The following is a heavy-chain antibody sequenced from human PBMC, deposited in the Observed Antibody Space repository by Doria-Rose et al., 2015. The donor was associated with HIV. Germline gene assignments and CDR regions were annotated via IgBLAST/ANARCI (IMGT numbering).Heavy chain of an antibody. V-gene: IGHV2-26*01. CDR3: ARIKSSRWYHKYYFDF. Sequence: QITLKESGPVLVKPTETLTLTCTVSGVSLSSPGMGVSWIRQPPGKALEWLANIFSDDVRSYKSSQKCRLTISRGTSKSQVVLTMTDMDPVDTATYYCARIKSSRWYHKYYFDFWGQGTLVIVSA. CDR2: IFSDDVR. J-gene: IGHJ4*02. D-gene: IGHD6-13*01. CDR1: GVSLSSPGMG.